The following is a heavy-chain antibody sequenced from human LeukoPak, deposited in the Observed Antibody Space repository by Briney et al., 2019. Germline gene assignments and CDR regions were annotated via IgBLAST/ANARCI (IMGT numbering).Heavy chain of an antibody. CDR1: GGSFSGYY. CDR2: INHSGST. Sequence: SETLSLTCAVYGGSFSGYYWSWIRQPPGKGLEGIGEINHSGSTNHNPSLKSRVTISVDKSKNQFSLKLSSVTAADTAVYYCARGGSGGSRSYYNPRYYGMDVWGKGTTVTVSS. CDR3: ARGGSGGSRSYYNPRYYGMDV. J-gene: IGHJ6*04. V-gene: IGHV4-34*01. D-gene: IGHD3-10*01.